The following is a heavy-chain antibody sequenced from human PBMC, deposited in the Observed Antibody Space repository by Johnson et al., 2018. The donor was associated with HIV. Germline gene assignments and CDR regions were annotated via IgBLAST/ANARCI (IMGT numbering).Heavy chain of an antibody. J-gene: IGHJ3*02. CDR3: AKDLSYPKTRAFDI. Sequence: VQLVESGGGVVQPGRSLRLSCAASGFTFSSYAMHWVRQAPGKGLEWVAGISWNSGSMGYADSVKGRFTISRDNSKNTLYLQMYSLRAEDTAVYYCAKDLSYPKTRAFDIWGQGTMVTVSS. CDR2: ISWNSGSM. D-gene: IGHD2/OR15-2a*01. V-gene: IGHV3-30*04. CDR1: GFTFSSYA.